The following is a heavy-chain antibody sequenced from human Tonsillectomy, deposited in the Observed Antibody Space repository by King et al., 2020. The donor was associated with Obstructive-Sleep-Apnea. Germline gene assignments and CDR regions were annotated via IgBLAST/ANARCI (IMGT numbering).Heavy chain of an antibody. CDR3: ARYAYAAVGSTDYFDY. J-gene: IGHJ4*02. D-gene: IGHD6-13*01. CDR1: GYTFTRYG. Sequence: QLVQSGVEVKKPGASVKVSCKASGYTFTRYGITWVRLAPGQGLEWMGWISVYNGDTKYAQKFQGRVTMTTDTSTNTAYMELRSLRSDATAVYYCARYAYAAVGSTDYFDYWGQGTLVTVSS. V-gene: IGHV1-18*04. CDR2: ISVYNGDT.